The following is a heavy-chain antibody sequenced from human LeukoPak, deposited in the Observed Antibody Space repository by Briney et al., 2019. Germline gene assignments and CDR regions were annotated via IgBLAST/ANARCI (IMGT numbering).Heavy chain of an antibody. CDR2: FYNGGST. D-gene: IGHD6-13*01. V-gene: IGHV4-59*01. J-gene: IGHJ3*02. Sequence: SETLSLTCTVSGGSISRYSWSWLRQPPGKGLEWIGHFYNGGSTDYNPSLKSRVSMSGDTSKNQFSLNLRSVTAADTAVYFCATNAGAAAFDAFDIWGQGTMVTVSS. CDR3: ATNAGAAAFDAFDI. CDR1: GGSISRYS.